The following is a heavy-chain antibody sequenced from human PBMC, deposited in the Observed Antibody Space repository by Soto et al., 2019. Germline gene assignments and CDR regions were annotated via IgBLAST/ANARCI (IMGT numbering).Heavy chain of an antibody. V-gene: IGHV4-34*01. Sequence: SETLSLTCAVYGESFSGYYWSWIRQPPGKGLEWIGEINHSGSTNYNPSLKSRVTISVDTSKNQFSLKLSSVTAADTAVYYCARGRIYDYVWGCSRYHFDYWCQGTLVTVSS. D-gene: IGHD3-16*02. CDR2: INHSGST. CDR1: GESFSGYY. CDR3: ARGRIYDYVWGCSRYHFDY. J-gene: IGHJ4*02.